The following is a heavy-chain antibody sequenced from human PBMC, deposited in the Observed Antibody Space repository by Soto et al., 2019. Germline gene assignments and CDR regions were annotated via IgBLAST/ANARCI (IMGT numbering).Heavy chain of an antibody. V-gene: IGHV3-48*03. J-gene: IGHJ4*02. D-gene: IGHD1-26*01. CDR2: ISSSGSTI. Sequence: GSLRLSCAASGFTFSSYEMNWVRQAPGKGLEWVSYISSSGSTIYYADSVKGRFTISRDNAKNSLYLQMNSLRAEDTAVYYCARDSRLYSGSYYDYFDYWGQGTLVPVS. CDR3: ARDSRLYSGSYYDYFDY. CDR1: GFTFSSYE.